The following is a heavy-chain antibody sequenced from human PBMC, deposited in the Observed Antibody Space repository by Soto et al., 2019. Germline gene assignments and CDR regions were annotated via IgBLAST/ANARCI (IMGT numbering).Heavy chain of an antibody. Sequence: QVQLVESGGGLVKPGGSLRLSCAASGFTFSDYYMSWIRQAPGKGLEWVSYISSGGSPIYYTDSVKGRFTISRDNAENSLYLQMNSLRAEDTAVYYCARDPRYCSGGSCYSAGEDHYYYYMDVWGKGTTVTVYS. J-gene: IGHJ6*03. CDR3: ARDPRYCSGGSCYSAGEDHYYYYMDV. CDR2: ISSGGSPI. D-gene: IGHD2-15*01. V-gene: IGHV3-11*01. CDR1: GFTFSDYY.